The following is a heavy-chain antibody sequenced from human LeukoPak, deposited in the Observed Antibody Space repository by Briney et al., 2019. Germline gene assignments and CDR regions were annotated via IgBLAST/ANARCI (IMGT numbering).Heavy chain of an antibody. CDR2: IRYDGSNK. D-gene: IGHD3-9*01. J-gene: IGHJ4*02. Sequence: GGSLRLSCAASGFTFSSYGMHWVRQVRGTGLEGVAFIRYDGSNKYYADSVKGRFTISRDNSKNTLYLQMNSLRAEDTAVYYCAKDLYDYDILTGYYWGFDYWGQGTLVTVSS. CDR1: GFTFSSYG. CDR3: AKDLYDYDILTGYYWGFDY. V-gene: IGHV3-30*02.